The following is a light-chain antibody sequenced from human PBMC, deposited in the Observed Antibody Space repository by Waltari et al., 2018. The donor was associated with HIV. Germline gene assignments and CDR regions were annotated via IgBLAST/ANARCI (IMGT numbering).Light chain of an antibody. CDR3: CSYAGRYTWV. CDR1: SSDVGGYNY. J-gene: IGLJ3*02. Sequence: QSALTQPRSVSGSPGQSVTISCSGTSSDVGGYNYVSWYQQHPGKAPKLMIYDVTERPSGVPDRFSGSKSGNTASLTISGLQADDEADYSCCSYAGRYTWVFGGRTELTVL. V-gene: IGLV2-11*01. CDR2: DVT.